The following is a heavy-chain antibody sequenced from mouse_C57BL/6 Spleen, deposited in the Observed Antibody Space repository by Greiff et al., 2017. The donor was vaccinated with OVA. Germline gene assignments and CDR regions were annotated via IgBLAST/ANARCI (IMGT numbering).Heavy chain of an antibody. V-gene: IGHV1-59*01. Sequence: QVHVKQPGAELVRPGTSVKLSCKASGYTFTSYWMHWVKQRPGQGLEWIGVIDPSDSYTNSNQKFKGKATLTVDTSSSTAYMQLSSLTSEDSAVYYCARSSYYGSSYEVDYWGQGTTLTVSS. CDR1: GYTFTSYW. D-gene: IGHD1-1*01. J-gene: IGHJ2*01. CDR3: ARSSYYGSSYEVDY. CDR2: IDPSDSYT.